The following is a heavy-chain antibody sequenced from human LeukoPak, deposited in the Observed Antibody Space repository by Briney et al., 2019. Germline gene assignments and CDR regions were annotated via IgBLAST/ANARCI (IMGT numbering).Heavy chain of an antibody. D-gene: IGHD3-9*01. CDR3: ARLLRYDAFDI. CDR2: IYYSGGT. Sequence: KPSETLSLTCTVSGGSISSYYWSWIRQPPGKGLEWIGYIYYSGGTNYNPSLKSRVTISVDTSKNQFSLKLSSVTAADTAVYYCARLLRYDAFDIWGQGTMVTVSS. CDR1: GGSISSYY. J-gene: IGHJ3*02. V-gene: IGHV4-59*01.